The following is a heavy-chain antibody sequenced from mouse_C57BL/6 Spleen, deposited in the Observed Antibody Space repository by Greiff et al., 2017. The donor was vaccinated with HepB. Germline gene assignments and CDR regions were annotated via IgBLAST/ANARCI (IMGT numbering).Heavy chain of an antibody. V-gene: IGHV1-55*01. Sequence: QVQLQQPGAELVKPGASVKMSCKASGYTFTSYWITWVKQRPGQGLEWIGDIYPGSGSTNYNEKFKSKATLAVDTSSGTAYMQLSSLTSADSAVYYCAINYYGTAWFAYWGQGTLVTVSA. CDR2: IYPGSGST. D-gene: IGHD1-1*01. CDR1: GYTFTSYW. CDR3: AINYYGTAWFAY. J-gene: IGHJ3*01.